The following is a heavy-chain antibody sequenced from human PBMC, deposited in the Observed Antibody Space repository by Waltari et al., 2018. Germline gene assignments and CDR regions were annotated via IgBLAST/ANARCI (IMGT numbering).Heavy chain of an antibody. CDR1: FSSYW. D-gene: IGHD3-22*01. CDR2: IKQDGSEK. CDR3: ARDLYSGYYSDGFDY. J-gene: IGHJ4*02. Sequence: FSSYWMSWVRQAPGKGLEWVANIKQDGSEKYYVDSVKGQFTISRDNAKNSLYLQMNSLRAEDTAVYYCARDLYSGYYSDGFDYWGQGTLVTVSS. V-gene: IGHV3-7*01.